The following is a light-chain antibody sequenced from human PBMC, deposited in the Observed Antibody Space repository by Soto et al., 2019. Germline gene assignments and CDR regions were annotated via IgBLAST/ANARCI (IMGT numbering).Light chain of an antibody. Sequence: LTQSSGPRAGSACHTPTSPSHSGRHVRKNYLGWYQQKPGQAPKLLIYDASSRDTGIPDRFSGGGSGTEFTLTISSLQPDDFATYYCQQFSSYTLTFGGGTKVDIK. J-gene: IGKJ4*01. CDR3: QQFSSYTLT. CDR2: DAS. CDR1: RHVRKNY. V-gene: IGKV3-20*01.